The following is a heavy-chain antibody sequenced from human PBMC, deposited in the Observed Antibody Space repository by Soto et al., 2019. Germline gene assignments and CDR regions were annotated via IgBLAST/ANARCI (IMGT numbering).Heavy chain of an antibody. CDR3: ARGNWNYALDYYKGLDV. V-gene: IGHV5-51*01. CDR2: IYLGDSDT. J-gene: IGHJ6*02. D-gene: IGHD1-7*01. CDR1: RYFLTTDW. Sequence: GGSLKISSGGSRYFLTTDWIAWVRQMPWRGLEWMGIIYLGDSDTGYSPAFQGQVTSSADKSIRTAYLQWDSLKASDTAMYYCARGNWNYALDYYKGLDVWGQGTTVTVSS.